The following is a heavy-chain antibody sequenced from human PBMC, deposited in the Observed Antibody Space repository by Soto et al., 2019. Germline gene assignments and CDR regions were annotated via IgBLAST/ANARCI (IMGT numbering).Heavy chain of an antibody. Sequence: EMQLLESGGGLVQPGGSLRLFCAASGFTFTNYAMTWVRQAPGKGLEWVSTITPTGATFYRDTVKGRFTISRDNSRSTVFLQMNSLRAEDTAMYYCARTDKFNSQSSGWANRFDYWGQGTLVTVSS. D-gene: IGHD6-19*01. CDR1: GFTFTNYA. CDR2: ITPTGAT. J-gene: IGHJ4*02. V-gene: IGHV3-23*01. CDR3: ARTDKFNSQSSGWANRFDY.